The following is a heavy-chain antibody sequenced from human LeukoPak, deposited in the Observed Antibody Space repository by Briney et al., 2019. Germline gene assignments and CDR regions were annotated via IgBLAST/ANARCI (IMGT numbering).Heavy chain of an antibody. CDR1: GYTFTGYY. Sequence: ASVKVSCKASGYTFTGYYMHWVRQAPGQGLEWMGWINPNSGGTNYAQKFQGRVTMTRDTSISTAYMELSRLRSDDTAVYYCARALRAAAAGTRYYYYYMDVWGKGTTVTVSS. CDR3: ARALRAAAAGTRYYYYYMDV. CDR2: INPNSGGT. J-gene: IGHJ6*03. D-gene: IGHD6-13*01. V-gene: IGHV1-2*02.